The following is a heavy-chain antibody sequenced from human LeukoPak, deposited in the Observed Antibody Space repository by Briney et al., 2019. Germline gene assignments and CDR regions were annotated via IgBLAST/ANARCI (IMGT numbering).Heavy chain of an antibody. Sequence: SETLSLTCTVSGGSISSYYWSWLRQPAGKGLEWIGRIYTSGSTNYNPSLKSRVTISVDTSNNQFSLLRSSVAAADTAVYYCARDESVGYDFWSGYYTLEYFQHWGQGTLVTVSS. CDR3: ARDESVGYDFWSGYYTLEYFQH. CDR2: IYTSGST. V-gene: IGHV4-4*07. CDR1: GGSISSYY. D-gene: IGHD3-3*01. J-gene: IGHJ1*01.